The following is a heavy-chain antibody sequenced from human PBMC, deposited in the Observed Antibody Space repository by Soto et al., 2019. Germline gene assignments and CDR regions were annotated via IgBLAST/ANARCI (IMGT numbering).Heavy chain of an antibody. Sequence: VSCKASGGTFSSYAISWVRQAPGQGLEWMGGIIPIFGTANYAQKFQGRVTITADKSTSTAYMELSSLRSEDTAVYYCARGGYCSSTSCYLARVTMTNWFDPWGQGTLVTVSS. CDR1: GGTFSSYA. V-gene: IGHV1-69*06. CDR3: ARGGYCSSTSCYLARVTMTNWFDP. J-gene: IGHJ5*02. CDR2: IIPIFGTA. D-gene: IGHD2-2*01.